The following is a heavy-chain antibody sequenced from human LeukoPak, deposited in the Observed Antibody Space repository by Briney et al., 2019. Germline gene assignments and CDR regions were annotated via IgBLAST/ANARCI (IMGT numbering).Heavy chain of an antibody. CDR1: GYSFTNYW. CDR2: IDPSDSYT. D-gene: IGHD6-13*01. Sequence: GESLKISCKGSGYSFTNYWITWVRQMPGKGLEWMGRIDPSDSYTKYSPSFQGHVTISSDKSISTAYLQWSSLKASDTAMYYCARRVGAAAYFDYWGQGTLVTVSS. CDR3: ARRVGAAAYFDY. J-gene: IGHJ4*02. V-gene: IGHV5-10-1*01.